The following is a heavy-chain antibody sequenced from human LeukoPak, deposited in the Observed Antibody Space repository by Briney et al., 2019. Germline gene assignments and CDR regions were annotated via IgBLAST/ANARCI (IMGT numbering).Heavy chain of an antibody. J-gene: IGHJ4*02. CDR2: ISYDGSNK. V-gene: IGHV3-30-3*01. Sequence: GRSLRLSCAASGFTFSSYAMHWVRQAPGKGLEWVAVISYDGSNKYYADSVKGRFTISRDNSKNTLYLQMNSLRAEDTAVYYCAREDGIMITFGGVPDYWGQGTLVTVSS. D-gene: IGHD3-16*01. CDR1: GFTFSSYA. CDR3: AREDGIMITFGGVPDY.